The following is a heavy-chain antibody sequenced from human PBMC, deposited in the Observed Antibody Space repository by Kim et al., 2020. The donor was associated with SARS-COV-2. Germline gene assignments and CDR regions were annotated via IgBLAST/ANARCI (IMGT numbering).Heavy chain of an antibody. CDR2: ISSSGSTI. J-gene: IGHJ4*02. D-gene: IGHD1-7*01. V-gene: IGHV3-48*03. CDR3: ARGGITGTTSFGLVDY. Sequence: GGSLRLSCAASGFTFSSYEMNWVRQAPGKGLEWVSYISSSGSTIYYADSVKGRFTISRDNAKNSLYLQMNSLRAEDTAVYYCARGGITGTTSFGLVDYWGQGTLVTVSS. CDR1: GFTFSSYE.